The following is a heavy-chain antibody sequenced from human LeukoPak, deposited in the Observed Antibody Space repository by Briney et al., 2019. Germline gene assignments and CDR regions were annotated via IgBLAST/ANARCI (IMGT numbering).Heavy chain of an antibody. CDR2: IDWDDDK. Sequence: SGPTLVNPTQTLTLTCTFSGFSLSTSGMCVSWIRQPPGKALEWLARIDWDDDKYYSTSLKTRLTISKDTSKNQVVLTMTNMDPVNTATYYCARITAARLYAFDIWGQGTMVTVSS. V-gene: IGHV2-70*11. CDR3: ARITAARLYAFDI. CDR1: GFSLSTSGMC. D-gene: IGHD6-6*01. J-gene: IGHJ3*02.